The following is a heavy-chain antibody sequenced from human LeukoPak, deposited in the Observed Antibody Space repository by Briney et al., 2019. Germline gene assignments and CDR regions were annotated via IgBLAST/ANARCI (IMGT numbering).Heavy chain of an antibody. J-gene: IGHJ4*02. V-gene: IGHV3-21*04. Sequence: PGGSLRLSCAASGFTFSSSSMNWVRQALGKGLEWVSSISSSSSSSYIYYADSVKGRFTISRDNAKNSLYLQMNSLRAEDTAVYYCAKDHFGYSSSSDFDYWGQGTLVTVSS. CDR2: ISSSSSSSYI. CDR3: AKDHFGYSSSSDFDY. D-gene: IGHD2-2*01. CDR1: GFTFSSSS.